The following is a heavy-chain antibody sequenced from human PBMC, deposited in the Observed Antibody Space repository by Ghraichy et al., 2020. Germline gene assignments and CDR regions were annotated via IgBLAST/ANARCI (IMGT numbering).Heavy chain of an antibody. J-gene: IGHJ4*02. V-gene: IGHV3-23*01. D-gene: IGHD6-13*01. CDR3: AKEGLPQQLGPHYFDY. Sequence: GGSLRLSCAASGFTFSSYAMSWVRQAPGKGLEWVSAISGSGGSTYYADSVKGRFTISRDNSKNTLYLQMNSLRAEDTAVYYCAKEGLPQQLGPHYFDYWGQGTLVTVSS. CDR1: GFTFSSYA. CDR2: ISGSGGST.